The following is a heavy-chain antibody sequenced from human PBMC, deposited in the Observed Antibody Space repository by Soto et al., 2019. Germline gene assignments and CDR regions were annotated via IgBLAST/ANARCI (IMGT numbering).Heavy chain of an antibody. D-gene: IGHD5-18*01. Sequence: PGGSLRLCCAASGFTLSSYGMHWVRQAPGKGLEWVAVISYDGSNKYYADSVKGRFTISRDNSKNTLYLQMNSLRAEDTAVYYCAKTYSYGYYYYYGMDVWGQGTTVTVSS. CDR3: AKTYSYGYYYYYGMDV. CDR2: ISYDGSNK. J-gene: IGHJ6*02. V-gene: IGHV3-30*18. CDR1: GFTLSSYG.